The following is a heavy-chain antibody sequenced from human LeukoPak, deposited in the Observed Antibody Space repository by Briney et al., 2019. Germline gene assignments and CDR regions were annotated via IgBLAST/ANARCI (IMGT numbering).Heavy chain of an antibody. CDR3: ARAAGSYYYFDAFDI. D-gene: IGHD1-26*01. CDR2: IYSGGST. CDR1: GFTVSSNY. V-gene: IGHV3-66*01. J-gene: IGHJ3*02. Sequence: PGGSLRLSCAASGFTVSSNYMSWVRQAPGKGLEWVSVIYSGGSTYYADSVKGRFTISRDNSKNTLYLQMNSLRAEDTAVYYCARAAGSYYYFDAFDIWGQGTMVTVSS.